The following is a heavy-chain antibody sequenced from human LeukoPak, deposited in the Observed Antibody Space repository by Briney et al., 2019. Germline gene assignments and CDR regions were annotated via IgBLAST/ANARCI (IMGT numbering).Heavy chain of an antibody. CDR1: GGSISSYY. CDR3: AREIWFGDGDYFDQ. CDR2: IYYSGST. D-gene: IGHD3-10*01. Sequence: PSETLSLTCTVSGGSISSYYWSWIRQPPGKGLEWIGYIYYSGSTNYNPSLKSRVTISVDTSKNQFSLKLSSVTVADTAVYYCAREIWFGDGDYFDQWGQGTLVTLSS. V-gene: IGHV4-59*01. J-gene: IGHJ4*02.